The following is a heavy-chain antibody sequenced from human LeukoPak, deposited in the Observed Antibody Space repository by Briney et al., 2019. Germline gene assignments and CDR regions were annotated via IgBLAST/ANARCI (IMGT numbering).Heavy chain of an antibody. Sequence: PGGSLRLSCAASGFTFSSYSMNWVRQAPGKGLEWVSTISGSGGSTYYADSVKGRFTISRDNSNNTLYLQMNSLRAEDTAIFYCAKDLVRYYGAGDTFDIWGQGTMVTVSS. CDR2: ISGSGGST. CDR1: GFTFSSYS. D-gene: IGHD3-10*01. J-gene: IGHJ3*02. CDR3: AKDLVRYYGAGDTFDI. V-gene: IGHV3-23*01.